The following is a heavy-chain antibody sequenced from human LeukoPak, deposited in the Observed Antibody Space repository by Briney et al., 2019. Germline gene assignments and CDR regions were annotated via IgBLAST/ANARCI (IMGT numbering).Heavy chain of an antibody. CDR2: ISSGTSTT. J-gene: IGHJ4*02. CDR3: TTDGYYYDSSGRPDY. D-gene: IGHD3-22*01. Sequence: GGSLRLSCAASGFTFSPLGMNWVRQAPGRGLEWVSYISSGTSTTYYADSVRGRFTISRDNAKNSLYLQLNSLKTEDTAVYYCTTDGYYYDSSGRPDYWGQGTLVTVSS. CDR1: GFTFSPLG. V-gene: IGHV3-48*01.